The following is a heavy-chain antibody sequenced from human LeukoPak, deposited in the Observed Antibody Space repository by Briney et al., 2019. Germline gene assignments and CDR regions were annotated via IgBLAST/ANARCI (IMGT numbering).Heavy chain of an antibody. CDR3: ASSYSSGWYAFDY. CDR2: IYYSGST. V-gene: IGHV4-59*08. CDR1: GGSISSYY. D-gene: IGHD6-19*01. J-gene: IGHJ4*02. Sequence: PSETLSLTCTVSGGSISSYYWSWIRQPPGKGPEWIGYIYYSGSTNYNPSLKSRVTISVDTSKNQFSLKLSSVTAADTAVYYCASSYSSGWYAFDYWGQGTLVTVSS.